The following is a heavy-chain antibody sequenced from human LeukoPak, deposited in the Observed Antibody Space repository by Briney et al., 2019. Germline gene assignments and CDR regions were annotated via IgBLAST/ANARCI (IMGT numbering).Heavy chain of an antibody. Sequence: PGGSLRLSCGASGFVFSDYSMNWVRQAPGKGLEWVSCITSSSEDIHYADSVKGRFTMSRDNAKNSLSLQMNNLSAGDTAVYYCAKGLSRDSFAVDYWGQGTPVTVSS. D-gene: IGHD2-21*02. CDR2: ITSSSEDI. V-gene: IGHV3-21*01. CDR1: GFVFSDYS. CDR3: AKGLSRDSFAVDY. J-gene: IGHJ4*02.